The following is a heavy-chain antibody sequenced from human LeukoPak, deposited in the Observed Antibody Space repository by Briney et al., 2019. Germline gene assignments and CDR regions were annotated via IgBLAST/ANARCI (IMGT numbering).Heavy chain of an antibody. CDR2: INSDGSGA. CDR1: GFTLSPYW. J-gene: IGHJ4*02. Sequence: PGGSLTLSCAASGFTLSPYWMHWVRQPPGEGLVWVSRINSDGSGATYADSVKGRFTFSRDTAKNTLYLQMSSLRAEDTAVYYCARGDYGGNSPDHWGQGTLVTVSS. D-gene: IGHD4-23*01. V-gene: IGHV3-74*01. CDR3: ARGDYGGNSPDH.